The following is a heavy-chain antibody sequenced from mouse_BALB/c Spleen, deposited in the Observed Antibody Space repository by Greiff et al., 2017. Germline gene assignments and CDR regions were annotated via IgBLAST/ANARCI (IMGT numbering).Heavy chain of an antibody. D-gene: IGHD2-1*01. J-gene: IGHJ4*01. V-gene: IGHV5-4*02. CDR2: ISDGGSYT. Sequence: EVQLVESGGGLVKPGGSLKLSCAASGFTFSDYYMYWVRQTPEKRLEWVATISDGGSYTYYPDSVKGRFTISRDNAKNKLYLQMSSLKSEDTAMYYCARVGNLYAMDYWGQGTSVTVSS. CDR3: ARVGNLYAMDY. CDR1: GFTFSDYY.